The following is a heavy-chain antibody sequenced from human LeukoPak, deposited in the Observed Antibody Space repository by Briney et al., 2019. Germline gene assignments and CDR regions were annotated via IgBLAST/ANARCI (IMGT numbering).Heavy chain of an antibody. CDR2: INHTGST. Sequence: SETLSLTCAVYVGSFSRYYWSWIRQPPGKGLEWIGGINHTGSTNYNASLKSRVPISVDTSKNQFSLKLSSVTAAETAVYYCARLKLGYCSGGSCFSGDYFDYWGQGTLVTVSS. D-gene: IGHD2-15*01. CDR3: ARLKLGYCSGGSCFSGDYFDY. CDR1: VGSFSRYY. V-gene: IGHV4-34*01. J-gene: IGHJ4*02.